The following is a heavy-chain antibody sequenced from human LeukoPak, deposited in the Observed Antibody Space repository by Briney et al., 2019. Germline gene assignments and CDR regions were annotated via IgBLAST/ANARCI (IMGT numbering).Heavy chain of an antibody. Sequence: PGRSLRLSCAASGFTFSSYAMHWVRQAPGKGLEWVAVISYDGSNKHYADSVKGRFTISRDNSKNTLYLQMNSLRAEDTAVYYCARSSIAVAGTTLDYWGQGTLVTVSS. J-gene: IGHJ4*02. CDR1: GFTFSSYA. D-gene: IGHD6-19*01. CDR2: ISYDGSNK. V-gene: IGHV3-30*04. CDR3: ARSSIAVAGTTLDY.